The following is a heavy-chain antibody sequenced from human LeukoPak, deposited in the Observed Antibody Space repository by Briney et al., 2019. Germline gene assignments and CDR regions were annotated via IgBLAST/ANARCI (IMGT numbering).Heavy chain of an antibody. V-gene: IGHV4-39*01. CDR1: GASISNSAYY. Sequence: KPSETLSLSCTVSGASISNSAYYWRWIRQPPGEGLECIGTVHYSGSTFYNPSLKSRVNISVDTSKNQFSLELSSVTAADTAVYYCASLFFVIDNWGQGTLVTVSS. CDR2: VHYSGST. J-gene: IGHJ4*02. CDR3: ASLFFVIDN. D-gene: IGHD2-21*01.